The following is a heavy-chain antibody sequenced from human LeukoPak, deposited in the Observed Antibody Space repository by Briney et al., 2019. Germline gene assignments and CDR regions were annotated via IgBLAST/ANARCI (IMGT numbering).Heavy chain of an antibody. CDR1: GFTFSSYW. Sequence: GGSLRLSCAASGFTFSSYWMHWVRQAPGKGLVWVSRINSDGSSTSYADFVKGRFTISRDNSKNTMYLQMNSLRPEDTAVYLCAKDHLALRFVEGGVDYWGQGTLVTVSS. J-gene: IGHJ4*02. V-gene: IGHV3-74*01. D-gene: IGHD3-3*01. CDR3: AKDHLALRFVEGGVDY. CDR2: INSDGSST.